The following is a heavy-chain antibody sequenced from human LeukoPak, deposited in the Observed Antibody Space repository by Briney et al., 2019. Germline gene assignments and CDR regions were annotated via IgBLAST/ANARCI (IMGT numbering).Heavy chain of an antibody. V-gene: IGHV3-30*04. Sequence: GGSLRLSCAASGFTFSNYAMHWVRQAPGKGLEWVAVISYDGSNKYYADSVKGRFTISRDNSKNTLYLQMNSLRAEDTAVYYCAGGAVGDYWGQGTLVTVSS. CDR2: ISYDGSNK. D-gene: IGHD6-19*01. CDR3: AGGAVGDY. CDR1: GFTFSNYA. J-gene: IGHJ4*02.